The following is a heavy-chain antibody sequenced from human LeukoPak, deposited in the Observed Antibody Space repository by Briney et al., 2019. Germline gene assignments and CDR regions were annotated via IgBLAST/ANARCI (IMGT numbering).Heavy chain of an antibody. V-gene: IGHV4-4*07. CDR1: GGSISSYY. CDR2: IYTSGST. Sequence: SETLSLTCTVSGGSISSYYWSWIRQPAGKGLEWIGRIYTSGSTNYNPSLKSRVTMSVDTPKNQFSLKLSSVTAADTAVYYCARRYCSSTSCSFDYWGQGTLVTVSS. D-gene: IGHD2-2*01. CDR3: ARRYCSSTSCSFDY. J-gene: IGHJ4*02.